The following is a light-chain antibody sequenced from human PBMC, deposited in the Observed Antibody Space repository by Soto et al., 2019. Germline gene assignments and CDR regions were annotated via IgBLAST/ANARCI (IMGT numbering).Light chain of an antibody. V-gene: IGLV1-47*01. CDR1: DSNIGSNS. J-gene: IGLJ2*01. Sequence: QSVLTQPPSASGTPGQRVSITCSGSDSNIGSNSVHWYQQVPGMAPKLLVYKSDQRPSGVPDRFSGSKSVTSASLAISGLRAEDEAKYYCATWDDGLSGVLFGGGTKLTVL. CDR3: ATWDDGLSGVL. CDR2: KSD.